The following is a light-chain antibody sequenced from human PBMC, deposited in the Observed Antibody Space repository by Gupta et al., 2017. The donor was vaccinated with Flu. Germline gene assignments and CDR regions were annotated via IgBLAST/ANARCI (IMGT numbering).Light chain of an antibody. CDR3: QQYDNLPPGS. CDR2: DAS. J-gene: IGKJ3*01. V-gene: IGKV1-33*01. Sequence: IQMTQSPASLSASVGDRVTITCQASQDISNYLNWYQQKPGKAPRLLIYDASNLETGVPSRFSGSGSGTDFTFTISSLQPEDIAAYYCQQYDNLPPGSIGPGTKVDIK. CDR1: QDISNY.